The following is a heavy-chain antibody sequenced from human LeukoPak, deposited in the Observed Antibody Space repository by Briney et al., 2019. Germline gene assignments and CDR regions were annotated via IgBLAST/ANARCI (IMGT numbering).Heavy chain of an antibody. CDR3: ARGRKMSFWVAVAGTYFDY. CDR1: GGSISSSSYY. CDR2: IYYSGST. D-gene: IGHD6-19*01. J-gene: IGHJ4*02. V-gene: IGHV4-39*07. Sequence: SETLSLTCTVSGGSISSSSYYWGWIRQPPGKGLEWIGSIYYSGSTYYNPSLKSRVTISVDTSKNQFSLKLSSVTAADTAVYYCARGRKMSFWVAVAGTYFDYWGQGTLVTVSS.